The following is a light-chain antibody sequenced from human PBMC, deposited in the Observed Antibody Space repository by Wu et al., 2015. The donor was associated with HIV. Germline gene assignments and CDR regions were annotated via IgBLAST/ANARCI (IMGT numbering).Light chain of an antibody. CDR3: QQYGSSPVT. V-gene: IGKV3-20*01. Sequence: EIVLTQSPGTLSLSPGERVTVSCRASQSVNYRNLAWYQQKPGQAPRLLIYGASSRATGIPDRFSGSGSGTDFTLTISRLEPEDFAVFYCQQYGSSPVTFGLGTKVEIK. CDR1: QSVNYRN. CDR2: GAS. J-gene: IGKJ1*01.